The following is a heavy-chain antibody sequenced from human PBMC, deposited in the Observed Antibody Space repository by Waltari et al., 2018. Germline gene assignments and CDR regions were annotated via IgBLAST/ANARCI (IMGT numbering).Heavy chain of an antibody. CDR2: INPNSGGT. J-gene: IGHJ6*04. D-gene: IGHD3-10*01. CDR1: GYTFTGYY. Sequence: QVQLVQSGAEVKKPGASVKVSCKASGYTFTGYYMHWVRQAPGQGLEWMGRINPNSGGTNYAQKFQGRVTMTRDTSISTAYMELSRLRSEDTAVYYCASKPLYYYGSGSYSPWDVWGKGTTVTVSS. CDR3: ASKPLYYYGSGSYSPWDV. V-gene: IGHV1-2*06.